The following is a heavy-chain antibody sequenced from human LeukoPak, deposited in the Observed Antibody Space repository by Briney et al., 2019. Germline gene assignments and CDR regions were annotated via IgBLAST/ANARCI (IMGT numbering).Heavy chain of an antibody. CDR3: ARGSILWWPTPFTLYYYYYMDV. J-gene: IGHJ6*03. V-gene: IGHV4-34*01. CDR1: GGSFSGYY. Sequence: SETLSLTCAVYGGSFSGYYWSWIRQPPGKGLEWIGEINHSGSTNYNPSLKSRVTISVDTSKNQFSLKLSSVTAADTAVYYCARGSILWWPTPFTLYYYYYMDVWGKGTTVTVSS. CDR2: INHSGST. D-gene: IGHD2-21*01.